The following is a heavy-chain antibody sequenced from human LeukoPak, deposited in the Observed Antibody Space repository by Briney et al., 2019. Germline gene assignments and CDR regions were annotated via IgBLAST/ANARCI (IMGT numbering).Heavy chain of an antibody. V-gene: IGHV4-59*08. J-gene: IGHJ6*02. CDR3: ARHHGVRYYYYGMDV. CDR1: GGSISSYY. Sequence: KASETLPLTCTVSGGSISSYYWSWIRQPPGKGLEWIGYIYYSGSTNYNPSLKSRVTISVDTSKNQFSLKLSSVTAADTAVYYCARHHGVRYYYYGMDVWGQGTTVTVSS. CDR2: IYYSGST. D-gene: IGHD2-8*01.